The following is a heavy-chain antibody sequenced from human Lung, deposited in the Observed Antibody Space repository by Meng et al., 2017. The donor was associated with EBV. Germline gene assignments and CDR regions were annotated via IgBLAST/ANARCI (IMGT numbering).Heavy chain of an antibody. CDR1: WGSFIAYY. CDR3: AKTIAILPDY. CDR2: INHRGST. J-gene: IGHJ4*02. D-gene: IGHD3-16*02. V-gene: IGHV4-34*01. Sequence: QVQPPQSCPALVTPSETLSLTCAVYWGSFIAYYWIWLRQPPGKVLEWIGEINHRGSTKYNPSLKSRVTISVDTSKNQFSLKLSSVTAADTAVHYCAKTIAILPDYWGQGTLVTVSS.